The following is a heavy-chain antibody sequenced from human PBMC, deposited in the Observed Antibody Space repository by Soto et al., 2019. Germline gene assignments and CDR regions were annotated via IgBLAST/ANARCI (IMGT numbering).Heavy chain of an antibody. CDR1: GGSFSGYY. D-gene: IGHD3-9*01. V-gene: IGHV4-34*01. CDR2: INHSGST. Sequence: PSETLSLTCAVYGGSFSGYYWSWIRQPPGKGLEWIGEINHSGSTNYNPSLKSRDTISVDTSKNQFSLKLSSVTAADTAVYYCARQKLVPHSNWFDPWGQGTLVTVSS. CDR3: ARQKLVPHSNWFDP. J-gene: IGHJ5*02.